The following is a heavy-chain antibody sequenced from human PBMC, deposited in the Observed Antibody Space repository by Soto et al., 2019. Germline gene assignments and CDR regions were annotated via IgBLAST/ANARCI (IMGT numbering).Heavy chain of an antibody. CDR1: GFTFTSSA. Sequence: SVKVSCKASGFTFTSSAMQWVRQARGQRLEWIGWIVVGSGNTNYAQKFQERVTITRDMSTSTAYMELSSLRSEDTAVYYCAADPHIVVVTAIPPSFDYWGQGTLVTVSS. D-gene: IGHD2-21*02. CDR2: IVVGSGNT. J-gene: IGHJ4*02. CDR3: AADPHIVVVTAIPPSFDY. V-gene: IGHV1-58*02.